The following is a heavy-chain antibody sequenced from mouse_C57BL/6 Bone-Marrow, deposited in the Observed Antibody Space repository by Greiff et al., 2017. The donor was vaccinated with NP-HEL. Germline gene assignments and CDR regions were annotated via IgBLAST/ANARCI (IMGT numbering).Heavy chain of an antibody. D-gene: IGHD1-1*01. CDR1: GYTFTDYY. J-gene: IGHJ4*01. CDR2: INPYNGGT. CDR3: AREITTVVAPRYYAMDY. V-gene: IGHV1-19*01. Sequence: VQLQQSGPVLVKPGASVKMSCKASGYTFTDYYMNWVTQSHGKSLEWIGVINPYNGGTSYNQKFKGKATLTVDKSSSTAYMELNSLTSEDSAVYYCAREITTVVAPRYYAMDYWGQGTSVTVSS.